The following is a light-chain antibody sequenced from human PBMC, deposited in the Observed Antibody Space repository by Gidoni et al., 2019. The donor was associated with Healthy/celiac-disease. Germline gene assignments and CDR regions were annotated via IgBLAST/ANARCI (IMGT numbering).Light chain of an antibody. V-gene: IGKV3-11*01. Sequence: EIVLTQSPATLSLSPRERATLSCRTSQSVSSYLAWYQQKPGQAPRLLIYDASNRATGIPARCSGSGSGTDFTLTFSSLEPEDFAVYYCQQRSNWPLTFGGGTKVEIK. CDR3: QQRSNWPLT. CDR1: QSVSSY. CDR2: DAS. J-gene: IGKJ4*01.